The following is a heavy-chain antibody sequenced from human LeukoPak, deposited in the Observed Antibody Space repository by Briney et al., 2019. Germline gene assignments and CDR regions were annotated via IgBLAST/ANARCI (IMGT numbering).Heavy chain of an antibody. Sequence: PSETLSLTCADHGGSFSGYYWSWIRQPPGKGLEWIEEINDSGSTNYNPALKSRVTISVDTSKNQFSLKLSSVTAADTAVYYCARAAVTTGGAFDYWGQGTLVTVSS. CDR2: INDSGST. V-gene: IGHV4-34*01. J-gene: IGHJ4*02. CDR3: ARAAVTTGGAFDY. D-gene: IGHD4-11*01. CDR1: GGSFSGYY.